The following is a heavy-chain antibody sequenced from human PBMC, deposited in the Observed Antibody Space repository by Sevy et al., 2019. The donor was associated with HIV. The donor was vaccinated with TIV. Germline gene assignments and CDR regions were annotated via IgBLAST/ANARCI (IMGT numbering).Heavy chain of an antibody. CDR1: GITFSNYG. J-gene: IGHJ3*02. V-gene: IGHV3-23*01. CDR3: AKAIISPGGNALDI. CDR2: ISRNGGST. Sequence: GGCLRLSCAASGITFSNYGVSWVRQAPGKGLEWVSFISRNGGSTYFADSVKGRFTISRDNSKNTLYLQMNSLRAEDTALYFCAKAIISPGGNALDIWGPGTMVTVSS.